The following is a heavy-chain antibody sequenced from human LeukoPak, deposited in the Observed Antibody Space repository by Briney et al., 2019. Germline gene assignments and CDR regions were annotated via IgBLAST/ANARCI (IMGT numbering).Heavy chain of an antibody. Sequence: PERSLRLSCAASGFTFSSYAMHWVRQAPGKGLEWVAVVSYDGSNKYYADSVKGRFTISRDNSKNTLYLQMNSLRAEDAAVYYCATIGDRRTGELYRIDYWGQGTLVTVSS. CDR3: ATIGDRRTGELYRIDY. CDR1: GFTFSSYA. CDR2: VSYDGSNK. J-gene: IGHJ4*02. D-gene: IGHD7-27*01. V-gene: IGHV3-30-3*01.